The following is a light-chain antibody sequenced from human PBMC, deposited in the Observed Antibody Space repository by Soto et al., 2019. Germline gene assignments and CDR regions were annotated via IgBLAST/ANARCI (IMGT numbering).Light chain of an antibody. CDR3: QTWGTGIAV. CDR2: LNSDGSH. V-gene: IGLV4-69*01. Sequence: QSVLTQSPSASASLGASVKLTCTLSSGHSSYAIAWHQQQPEKGPRYLMKLNSDGSHSKGDGIPDRFSGSSSGAERYLTISSLQSEDEADYYCQTWGTGIAVFGGGTQLNVL. CDR1: SGHSSYA. J-gene: IGLJ7*01.